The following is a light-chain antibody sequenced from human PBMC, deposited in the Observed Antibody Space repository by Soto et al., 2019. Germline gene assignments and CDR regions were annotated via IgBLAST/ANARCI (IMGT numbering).Light chain of an antibody. CDR2: EVS. CDR3: SSYAGSNTYV. J-gene: IGLJ1*01. CDR1: SSDVGGYNY. Sequence: QSALTQPPSASGSPGQSVTISCTGTSSDVGGYNYVSWYQQHPGKAPKLMIYEVSKRPSGVPDRFSGSKSGNTASLTVSVLQAEDQADYYSSSYAGSNTYVFGTGTKVTVL. V-gene: IGLV2-8*01.